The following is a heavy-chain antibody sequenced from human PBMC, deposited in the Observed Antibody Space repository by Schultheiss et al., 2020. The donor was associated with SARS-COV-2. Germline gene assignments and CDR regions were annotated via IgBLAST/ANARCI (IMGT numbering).Heavy chain of an antibody. J-gene: IGHJ6*02. CDR3: ARSLRIDFWSGYTAGTYGMDV. D-gene: IGHD3-3*01. CDR2: IYHSGST. Sequence: SQTLSLTCTVSGGSISSSSYYWGWIRQPPGKGLEWIGSIYHSGSTYYNPSLKSRVTISVDTSKNQFSLKLSSVTAADTAVYYCARSLRIDFWSGYTAGTYGMDVWGQGTTVTVSS. V-gene: IGHV4-39*07. CDR1: GGSISSSSYY.